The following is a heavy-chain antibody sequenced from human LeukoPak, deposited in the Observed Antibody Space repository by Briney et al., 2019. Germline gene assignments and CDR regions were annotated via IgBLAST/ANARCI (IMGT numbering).Heavy chain of an antibody. CDR2: INPNSGGT. V-gene: IGHV1-2*02. CDR1: GSTFTGHY. J-gene: IGHJ4*02. D-gene: IGHD3-10*01. CDR3: ARVPYYYGSGIFDY. Sequence: ASVKVSCKASGSTFTGHYMHWVRQAPGQGLEWMGWINPNSGGTNYAQKFQGRVTMTRDTSISTAYMELSRLRSDDTAVYYCARVPYYYGSGIFDYWGQGTLVTVSS.